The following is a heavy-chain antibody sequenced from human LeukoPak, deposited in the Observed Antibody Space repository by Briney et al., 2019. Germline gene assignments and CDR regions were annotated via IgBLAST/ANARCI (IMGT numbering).Heavy chain of an antibody. J-gene: IGHJ4*02. D-gene: IGHD3-10*01. CDR2: IIPIFGTA. CDR1: GGTFSSYA. Sequence: ASVKVSCKASGGTFSSYAISWVRQAPGQGLEWMGGIIPIFGTANYAQKFQGRVTITADESTSTAYMELSSLRSEDTAVYYCASLGTMVRGAKYDDYWGQGTLVTVSS. CDR3: ASLGTMVRGAKYDDY. V-gene: IGHV1-69*13.